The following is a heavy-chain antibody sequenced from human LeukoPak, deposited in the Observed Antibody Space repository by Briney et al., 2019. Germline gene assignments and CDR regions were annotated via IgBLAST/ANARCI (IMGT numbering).Heavy chain of an antibody. V-gene: IGHV3-33*01. J-gene: IGHJ4*02. CDR3: AREGGVFCSSTSCYLDY. CDR1: GFTFSSYG. D-gene: IGHD2-2*01. CDR2: IWYDGSNK. Sequence: GGSLRLSCAASGFTFSSYGMHWVRKAPGKGLEWVAVIWYDGSNKYYADSVKGRFTISRDNSKNTLYLQMNSLRAEDTAVYYCAREGGVFCSSTSCYLDYWGQGTLVTVSS.